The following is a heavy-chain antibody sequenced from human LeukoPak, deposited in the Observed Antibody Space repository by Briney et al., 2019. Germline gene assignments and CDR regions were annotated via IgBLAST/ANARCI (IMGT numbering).Heavy chain of an antibody. V-gene: IGHV4-34*01. J-gene: IGHJ4*02. CDR2: INHSGST. CDR3: ARGHGDSQYGYYFDY. D-gene: IGHD4-17*01. Sequence: PSETLSLTCAVYGGSFSGYYWSWIRQPPGKGLEWIGEINHSGSTNYNPSLKCRVTISVDTSKNQFSLKLSSVTAADTAVYYCARGHGDSQYGYYFDYWGQGTLVTVSS. CDR1: GGSFSGYY.